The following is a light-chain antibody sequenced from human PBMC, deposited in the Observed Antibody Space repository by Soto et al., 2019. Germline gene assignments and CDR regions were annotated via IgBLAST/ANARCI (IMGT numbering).Light chain of an antibody. Sequence: EIVLTQSPGTLSVSPGERATLSCRASETISRDKLAWYQQKPGQPPSLLIYGTFSRATGIPDRFSASGSGTDFTLTIRRLEPEASAIYYCQQYGSCTFGQGTKVEI. CDR2: GTF. CDR3: QQYGSCT. J-gene: IGKJ1*01. CDR1: ETISRDK. V-gene: IGKV3-20*01.